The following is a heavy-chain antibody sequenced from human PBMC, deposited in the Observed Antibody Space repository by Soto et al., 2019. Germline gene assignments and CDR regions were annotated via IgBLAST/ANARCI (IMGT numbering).Heavy chain of an antibody. V-gene: IGHV3-23*01. J-gene: IGHJ4*02. CDR2: ISGSGGSA. CDR1: GFTFSSYG. Sequence: PGGSLRLSCAASGFTFSSYGMSWVRQAPGKGLEWVSGISGSGGSAYYADSVRGRFTISRDNSKSTLYLQMSSLRAEDTAVYYCAKDTRLRLGDSSFDAFDYWGQGTLVTVSS. CDR3: AKDTRLRLGDSSFDAFDY. D-gene: IGHD3-16*02.